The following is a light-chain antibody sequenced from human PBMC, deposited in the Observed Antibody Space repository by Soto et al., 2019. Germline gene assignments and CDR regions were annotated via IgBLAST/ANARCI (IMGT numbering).Light chain of an antibody. V-gene: IGKV1-12*01. J-gene: IGKJ1*01. CDR3: QQSNSFPWT. Sequence: DIQMPQSPSSVSASVGDRVTITCRASQGIRSWLTWYQQKPGKAPKLLIYAASSLQSWFPSRFSSSGSGTDFTLTICRLQPEDFATYFGQQSNSFPWTFGPGTNVDIK. CDR2: AAS. CDR1: QGIRSW.